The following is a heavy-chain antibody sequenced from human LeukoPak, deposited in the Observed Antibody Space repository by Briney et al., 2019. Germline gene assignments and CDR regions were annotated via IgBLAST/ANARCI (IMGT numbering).Heavy chain of an antibody. CDR3: ARHYYSYGPIDY. CDR1: GDSISTYY. D-gene: IGHD5-18*01. V-gene: IGHV4-59*08. Sequence: KPSETLSLTCNVSGDSISTYYWSWIRQPPGKGLDWIGHIYYSGSTDYNPSLMSRVTISVDTSKNQLSVKLSSVTAADTAVYYCARHYYSYGPIDYWGQGILVTVSS. J-gene: IGHJ4*02. CDR2: IYYSGST.